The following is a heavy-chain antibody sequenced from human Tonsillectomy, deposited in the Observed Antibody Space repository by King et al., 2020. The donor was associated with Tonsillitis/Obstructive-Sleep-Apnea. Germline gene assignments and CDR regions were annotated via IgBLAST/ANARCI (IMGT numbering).Heavy chain of an antibody. CDR1: GGSVSSGSYY. CDR3: ARDITGTTMGY. J-gene: IGHJ4*02. D-gene: IGHD1-7*01. CDR2: IYYSGST. V-gene: IGHV4-61*01. Sequence: QLQESGPGLVKPSETLSLTCTVSGGSVSSGSYYWSWIRQPPGKGLEWIGYIYYSGSTNYNPSLKSRGTISVDTSKNQFSLKLSSVTAADTAVYYCARDITGTTMGYWGQGTLVTVSS.